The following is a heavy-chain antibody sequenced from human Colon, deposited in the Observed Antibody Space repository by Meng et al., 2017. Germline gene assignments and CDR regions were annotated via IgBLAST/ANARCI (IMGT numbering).Heavy chain of an antibody. D-gene: IGHD4-11*01. CDR2: ISKTGGTI. V-gene: IGHV3-48*03. Sequence: GGSLRLSCAASGFTFSNYEMNWVRQAPGKGLEWVAYISKTGGTIYYADSIKGRFTISRDNAKNSVYLQMNSLRVDDTAVYYCASSNFDYYYFHYWGQGAPVTVSS. J-gene: IGHJ4*02. CDR3: ASSNFDYYYFHY. CDR1: GFTFSNYE.